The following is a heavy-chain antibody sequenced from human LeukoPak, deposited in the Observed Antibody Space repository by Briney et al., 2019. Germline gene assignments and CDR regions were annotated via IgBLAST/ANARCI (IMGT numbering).Heavy chain of an antibody. CDR1: GGSISSGSYY. CDR3: ARAGYCSSTSCYTGGYYFDY. V-gene: IGHV4-61*02. J-gene: IGHJ4*02. CDR2: IYTSGST. D-gene: IGHD2-2*02. Sequence: SQTLSLTCTVSGGSISSGSYYWSWIRQPAGTGLEWIGRIYTSGSTNYNPSLKSRVTISVDTSKNQFSLKLSSVTAADTAVYYCARAGYCSSTSCYTGGYYFDYWGQGTLVTVSS.